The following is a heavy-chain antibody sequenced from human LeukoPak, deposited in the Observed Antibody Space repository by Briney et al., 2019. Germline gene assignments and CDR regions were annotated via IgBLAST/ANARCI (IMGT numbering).Heavy chain of an antibody. D-gene: IGHD3-10*01. V-gene: IGHV3-64D*08. CDR1: GFSFSIYN. J-gene: IGHJ5*02. CDR2: ISSNGGST. Sequence: PRGSLRLSCSASGFSFSIYNMHWVRQAPGKGLEYVSGISSNGGSTYYADSVKGRFTISRDNSKSTLYLQMSSLRPEDTALYYCVKDYYGSGSYGWFDPWGQGTLVTVSS. CDR3: VKDYYGSGSYGWFDP.